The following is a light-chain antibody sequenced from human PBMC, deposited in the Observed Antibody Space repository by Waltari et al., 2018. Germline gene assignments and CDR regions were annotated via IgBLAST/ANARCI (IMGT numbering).Light chain of an antibody. CDR1: QSVRKY. J-gene: IGKJ1*01. CDR2: EAS. Sequence: EIVLTQSPGTLSLSPGERATLSCRASQSVRKYLACYQQRPGQAPRLLIYEASNRGTGIPDRFSGSGFGTDFSLTISRLEPEDFAVYYCQKYESLPATFGQGTKVEIK. V-gene: IGKV3-20*01. CDR3: QKYESLPAT.